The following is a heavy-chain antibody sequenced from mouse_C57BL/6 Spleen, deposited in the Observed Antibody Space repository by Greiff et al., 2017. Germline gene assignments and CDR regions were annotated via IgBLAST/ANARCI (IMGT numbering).Heavy chain of an antibody. CDR3: TTGAAIVYWDY. V-gene: IGHV14-4*01. J-gene: IGHJ2*01. Sequence: VQLQQSGAELVRPGASVWLSCTASGFNFKGDYMHWVQQRPEQGLEWIGWIGPDNGDTDNASQISSKATRTADTSSNTVYLKLSSLTSDDAADYCGTTGAAIVYWDYWGRGTTITVTA. D-gene: IGHD2-12*01. CDR1: GFNFKGDY. CDR2: IGPDNGDT.